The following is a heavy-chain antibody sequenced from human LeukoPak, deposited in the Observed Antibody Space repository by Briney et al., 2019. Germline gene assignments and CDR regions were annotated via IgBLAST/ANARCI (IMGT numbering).Heavy chain of an antibody. J-gene: IGHJ4*02. CDR2: ISGTSSNI. CDR1: GFTFSSLS. CDR3: ARKGDYHDY. Sequence: PGGSLRLSCTASGFTFSSLSMNWVRQAPEKGLEWVSYISGTSSNIYYEDSVKGRFTISRDNAKNSLYLQMNSLRDEDTAVYYCARKGDYHDYWGQGTLVTVSS. V-gene: IGHV3-48*02.